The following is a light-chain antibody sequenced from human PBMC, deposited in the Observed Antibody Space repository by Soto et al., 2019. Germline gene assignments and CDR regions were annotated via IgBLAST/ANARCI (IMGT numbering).Light chain of an antibody. V-gene: IGLV2-14*01. CDR2: DVS. CDR3: SSYTTSNTRQIV. CDR1: SSDVGGYNY. J-gene: IGLJ1*01. Sequence: QSVLTKPAYVTGAPGQSITLPCTGTSSDVGGYNYVSWYQQHPGKAPKFMIYDVSNRPSGVSNRFSGSKSGNTASLTISGLQAEDEADYYCSSYTTSNTRQIVFGTGTKVTVL.